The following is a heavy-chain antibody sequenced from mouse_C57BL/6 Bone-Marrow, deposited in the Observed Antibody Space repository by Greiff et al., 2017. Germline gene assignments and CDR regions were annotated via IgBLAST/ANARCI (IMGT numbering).Heavy chain of an antibody. Sequence: QVQLQQSGAELVKPGASVKMSCKASGYTFTTYPIEWMKQNPGKSLEWIGNFHPYNDDTKYNEKFKGKATLTVEKSSSTVYLGLSRLTSDDSAVYYCARVKRLRRGAWFAYWGQGTLVTVSA. CDR2: FHPYNDDT. V-gene: IGHV1-47*01. CDR1: GYTFTTYP. D-gene: IGHD2-4*01. J-gene: IGHJ3*01. CDR3: ARVKRLRRGAWFAY.